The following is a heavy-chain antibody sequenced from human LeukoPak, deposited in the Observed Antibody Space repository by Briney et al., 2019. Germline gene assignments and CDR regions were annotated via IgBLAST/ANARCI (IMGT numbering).Heavy chain of an antibody. V-gene: IGHV3-7*05. CDR1: GFTFSNYG. Sequence: GGSLRLSCAASGFTFSNYGMHWVRQAPGKGLEWVANIKQDGSEKYYVDSVKGRFTISRDNAKNSLYLQMNSLRAEDTAVYYCASSRYSSGWNYFDYWGQGTLVTVSS. CDR2: IKQDGSEK. CDR3: ASSRYSSGWNYFDY. D-gene: IGHD6-19*01. J-gene: IGHJ4*02.